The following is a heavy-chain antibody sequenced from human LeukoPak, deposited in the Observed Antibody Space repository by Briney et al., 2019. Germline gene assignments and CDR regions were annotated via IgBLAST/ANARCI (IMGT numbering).Heavy chain of an antibody. D-gene: IGHD2-2*01. CDR2: ISAYNGNT. CDR3: AKSGCSSTSCYGLFSGWFDP. Sequence: ASVKVSCKASGYTFTSYGISWERQAPGQGLEWMGWISAYNGNTNYAQKLQGRVTMTTDTSTSTAYMELRSLRSDDTAVYYCAKSGCSSTSCYGLFSGWFDPWGQGTLVTVSS. J-gene: IGHJ5*02. CDR1: GYTFTSYG. V-gene: IGHV1-18*01.